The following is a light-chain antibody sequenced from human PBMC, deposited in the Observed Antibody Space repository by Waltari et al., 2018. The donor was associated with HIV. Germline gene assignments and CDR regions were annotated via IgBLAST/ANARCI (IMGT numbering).Light chain of an antibody. V-gene: IGLV1-51*01. CDR1: SPNFGNGF. CDR3: GTWDRSLSGAV. CDR2: DNN. J-gene: IGLJ2*01. Sequence: QSVLTQPPSVSAAPGQTVIIPCPGRSPNFGNGFVSWYQHLPGAAPKLLSYDNNKRPSGISDRFSGSKSGTSATLGITGLQTGDEGDYYCGTWDRSLSGAVFGGGTKLTVL.